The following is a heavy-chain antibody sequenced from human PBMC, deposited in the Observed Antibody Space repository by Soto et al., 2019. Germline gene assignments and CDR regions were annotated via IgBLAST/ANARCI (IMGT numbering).Heavy chain of an antibody. CDR3: ARDRHWYGSGGPFYPAGSFDI. D-gene: IGHD2-15*01. CDR2: IFHGLGP. V-gene: IGHV4-59*01. CDR1: GGSITSYY. Sequence: QVHLLQSGPGLVKPSETLSLTCTFSGGSITSYYWSWIRQPPGKGLEWIGYIFHGLGPNYNSSLRVRSSISVDTSKNQLSLELRSLTAADTAVYYCARDRHWYGSGGPFYPAGSFDIWGQGTMVAVST. J-gene: IGHJ3*02.